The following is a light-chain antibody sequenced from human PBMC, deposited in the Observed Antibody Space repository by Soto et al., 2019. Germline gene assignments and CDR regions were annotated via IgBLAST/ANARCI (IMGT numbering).Light chain of an antibody. CDR3: QQSYSTPGVFT. Sequence: DIQMTQSPSSLSASVGDRVTVTCRASQSISSYLNWYQQKPGKAPKLLIYAASSLQSGVPSRFSGSGSGTDFTLTISSLQSEDFATYYCQQSYSTPGVFTFGPGTKVDIK. CDR1: QSISSY. J-gene: IGKJ3*01. V-gene: IGKV1-39*01. CDR2: AAS.